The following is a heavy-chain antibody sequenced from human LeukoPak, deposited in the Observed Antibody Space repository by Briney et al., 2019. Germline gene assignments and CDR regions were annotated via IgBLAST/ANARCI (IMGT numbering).Heavy chain of an antibody. V-gene: IGHV3-23*01. CDR1: GFTFSSYA. D-gene: IGHD2-2*01. CDR3: ATRIVVIPAADMDV. Sequence: GGSLRLSCAASGFTFSSYAMSWVRQAPGKGLEWVSAISGSGGSTYYADSVKGRFTISRDNSKNTLYLQMNSLRAEDTAVYYCATRIVVIPAADMDVWGQGTTVTVSS. J-gene: IGHJ6*02. CDR2: ISGSGGST.